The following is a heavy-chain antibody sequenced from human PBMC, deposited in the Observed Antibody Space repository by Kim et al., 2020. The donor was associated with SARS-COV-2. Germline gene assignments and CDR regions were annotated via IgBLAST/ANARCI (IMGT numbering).Heavy chain of an antibody. D-gene: IGHD5-12*01. J-gene: IGHJ3*02. CDR3: ARDRIVATMWAFDI. V-gene: IGHV6-1*01. Sequence: AVTVKSRITINPDTSKNQFSLQLNSVTPEDTAVYYCARDRIVATMWAFDIWGQGTMVTVSS.